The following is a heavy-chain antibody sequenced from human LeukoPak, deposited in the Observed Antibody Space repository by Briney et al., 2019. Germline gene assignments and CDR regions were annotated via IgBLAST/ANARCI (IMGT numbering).Heavy chain of an antibody. CDR3: VRDLEYSTSSVSGRSFDY. D-gene: IGHD6-6*01. CDR2: ISRTSTYM. V-gene: IGHV3-21*01. Sequence: PGGSLRLSCAASGFTFSSYGMSWVRQAPGKGLDWVSSISRTSTYMYYADSVKGRFTISRDNAKNSLYLQMNSLRAEDTAVYFCVRDLEYSTSSVSGRSFDYWGRGTLVTVSS. CDR1: GFTFSSYG. J-gene: IGHJ4*02.